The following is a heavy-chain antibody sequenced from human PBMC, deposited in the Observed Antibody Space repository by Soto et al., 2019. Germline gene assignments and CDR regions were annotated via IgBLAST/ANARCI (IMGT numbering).Heavy chain of an antibody. D-gene: IGHD3-3*01. CDR1: GFTFSSYG. Sequence: GESLKISCAASGFTFSSYGMHSVRQAPGKGLEWVAVISYDGGNKYYADSVKGRFTISRDNSKNTLYLQMNSLRAEDTAVYYCAKDRWGFLEWFPPGGMDVWGQGTTVTVSS. J-gene: IGHJ6*02. CDR2: ISYDGGNK. V-gene: IGHV3-30*18. CDR3: AKDRWGFLEWFPPGGMDV.